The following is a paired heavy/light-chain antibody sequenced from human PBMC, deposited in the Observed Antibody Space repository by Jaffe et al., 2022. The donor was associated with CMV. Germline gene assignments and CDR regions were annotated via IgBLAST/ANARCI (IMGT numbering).Light chain of an antibody. V-gene: IGLV2-14*03. CDR2: DVS. CDR3: SSYTSSYVV. J-gene: IGLJ2*01. CDR1: SSDVGGYNY. Sequence: QSALTQPASVSGSPGQSITISCTGTSSDVGGYNYVSWYQQHPGKAPKLMIYDVSNRPSGVSNRFSGSKSGNTASLTISGLQAEDEADYYCSSYTSSYVVFGGGTKLTVL.
Heavy chain of an antibody. CDR2: IIPILGIA. CDR1: GGTFSSYA. J-gene: IGHJ6*03. CDR3: ARAGGYCSSTSCYSVFSRLNYYYYMDV. D-gene: IGHD2-2*01. V-gene: IGHV1-69*09. Sequence: QVQLVQSGAEVKKPGSSVKVSCKASGGTFSSYAISWVRQAPGQGLEWMGRIIPILGIANYAQKFQGRVTITADKSTSTAYMELSSLRSEDTAVYYCARAGGYCSSTSCYSVFSRLNYYYYMDVWGKGTTVTVSS.